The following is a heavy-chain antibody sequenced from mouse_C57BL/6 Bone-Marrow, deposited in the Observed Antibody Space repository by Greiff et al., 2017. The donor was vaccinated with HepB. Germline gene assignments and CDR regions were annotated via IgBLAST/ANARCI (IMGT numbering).Heavy chain of an antibody. Sequence: EVQVVESGPELVKPGASVKMSCKASGYTFTDYNMHWVKQSHGKSLEWIGYINPNNGGTSYNQKFKGKATLTVNKSSSTAYMELRSLTSEDSAVYYCARRGWPLLWLRYFDVWGTGTTVTVSS. CDR1: GYTFTDYN. V-gene: IGHV1-22*01. D-gene: IGHD2-9*01. CDR3: ARRGWPLLWLRYFDV. CDR2: INPNNGGT. J-gene: IGHJ1*03.